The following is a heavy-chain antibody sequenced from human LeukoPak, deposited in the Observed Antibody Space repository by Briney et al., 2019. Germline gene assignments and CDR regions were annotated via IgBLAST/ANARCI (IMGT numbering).Heavy chain of an antibody. CDR2: ISTSGGST. J-gene: IGHJ4*02. CDR1: GFTFNIYA. Sequence: GGSLRLSCAASGFTFNIYAMSWVRQAPGKGLEWVSAISTSGGSTYYAGSVKGRFTISRDNSKNTLYLQMNSLRAEDTAVYYCAKDAMDNILTGYYLDDWGQGTPVTVSS. CDR3: AKDAMDNILTGYYLDD. D-gene: IGHD3-9*01. V-gene: IGHV3-23*01.